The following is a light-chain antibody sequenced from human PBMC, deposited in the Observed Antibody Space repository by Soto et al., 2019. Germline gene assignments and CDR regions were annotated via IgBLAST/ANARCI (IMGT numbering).Light chain of an antibody. J-gene: IGKJ1*01. Sequence: DIQITPSPSTLSASVGDRVTIPFRASQSISSWLAWYQQKPGKAPKLLIYKASSLESGVPSRFSGSGSGTEFTLTISSLQPDDFATYYCQQYNSYSRTFGQGTKVDIK. CDR1: QSISSW. CDR3: QQYNSYSRT. V-gene: IGKV1-5*03. CDR2: KAS.